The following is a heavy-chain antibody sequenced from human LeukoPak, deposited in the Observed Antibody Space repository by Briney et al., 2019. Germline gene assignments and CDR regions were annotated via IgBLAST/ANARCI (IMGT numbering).Heavy chain of an antibody. Sequence: ASVKVSCKASGYTFTSYGISWVRQAPGQGLEWMGWISAYNGNTNYAQKLQGRVTMTTDTSTSTAYMELRSLRSDDTAVYYCARAQGGDYDFWSGPIKYYFDYWGQGTLVTVSS. J-gene: IGHJ4*02. D-gene: IGHD3-3*01. CDR2: ISAYNGNT. V-gene: IGHV1-18*01. CDR1: GYTFTSYG. CDR3: ARAQGGDYDFWSGPIKYYFDY.